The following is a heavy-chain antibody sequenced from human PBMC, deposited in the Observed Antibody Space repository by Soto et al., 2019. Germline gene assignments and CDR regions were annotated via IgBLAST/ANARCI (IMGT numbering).Heavy chain of an antibody. V-gene: IGHV3-23*01. Sequence: EVQLLESGGGLVQPGGSLRLSCTGSGFTFSSYAMNWVRQAPGKGLECVSTISGSGGTTYYADSVKDRFTISRDNSKNTLYLQMSRLRDEDPAVYYCAKNGRAAAMYNWFDPWGQGTLVTVSS. CDR1: GFTFSSYA. J-gene: IGHJ5*02. CDR2: ISGSGGTT. D-gene: IGHD6-13*01. CDR3: AKNGRAAAMYNWFDP.